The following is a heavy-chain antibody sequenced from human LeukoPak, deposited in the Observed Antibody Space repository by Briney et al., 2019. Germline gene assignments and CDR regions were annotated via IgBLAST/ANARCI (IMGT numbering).Heavy chain of an antibody. CDR3: VGSTIAVAGLYYSYYGMDV. CDR1: GYSFTTYW. J-gene: IGHJ6*02. V-gene: IGHV5-10-1*01. CDR2: IDPDDSYT. Sequence: PGESLQICCMDSGYSFTTYWITWVRQRPGKGLEWRGRIDPDDSYTYYSPSFQGHVTISADKSISTAYLQWSSLKASDTAMYYCVGSTIAVAGLYYSYYGMDVWGQGTTVTVSS. D-gene: IGHD6-19*01.